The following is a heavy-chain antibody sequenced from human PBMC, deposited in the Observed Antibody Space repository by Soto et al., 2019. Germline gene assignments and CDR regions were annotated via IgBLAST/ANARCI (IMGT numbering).Heavy chain of an antibody. D-gene: IGHD2-2*01. V-gene: IGHV3-7*05. CDR2: IKEDGSEK. CDR1: EFTFSSYW. J-gene: IGHJ6*02. CDR3: ARDLGAPGRGSAVGYYYHYGMDV. Sequence: EVQLVESGGGLVQPGGSLRLSCAASEFTFSSYWMNWVRQAPGKGLEWVANIKEDGSEKYYVDSVKGRFTISRDNAKNALYLQMNSLRGADTAVYYCARDLGAPGRGSAVGYYYHYGMDVWGQGNTVTVSS.